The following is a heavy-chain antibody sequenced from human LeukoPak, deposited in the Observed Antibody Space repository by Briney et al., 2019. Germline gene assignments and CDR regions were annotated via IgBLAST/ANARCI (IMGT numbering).Heavy chain of an antibody. J-gene: IGHJ5*02. Sequence: SMKVSCKASGGTFSSYAISWERQAPGQGLEWMGGIIPIFGTANYAQKFQGRVTITTDESTSTAYMELSSLRSEDTAVYYCARGPIAAAANWFDPWGQGTLVTVSS. V-gene: IGHV1-69*05. CDR1: GGTFSSYA. D-gene: IGHD6-13*01. CDR2: IIPIFGTA. CDR3: ARGPIAAAANWFDP.